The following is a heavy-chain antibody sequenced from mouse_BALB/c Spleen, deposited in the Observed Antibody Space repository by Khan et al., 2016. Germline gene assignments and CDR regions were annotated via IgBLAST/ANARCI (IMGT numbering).Heavy chain of an antibody. V-gene: IGHV9-3-1*01. CDR3: AKVGGGAHCFDY. CDR2: INTYTGEP. CDR1: GYTFTNYG. D-gene: IGHD3-1*01. Sequence: QIQLVQSGPELKKPGETVKISCKASGYTFTNYGMNWVKQAPGKGLKWMGWINTYTGEPTYADDFKGRFAFSLETSASTAYLQINNLKNEDTATXFGAKVGGGAHCFDYWGQGTTLTVSS. J-gene: IGHJ2*01.